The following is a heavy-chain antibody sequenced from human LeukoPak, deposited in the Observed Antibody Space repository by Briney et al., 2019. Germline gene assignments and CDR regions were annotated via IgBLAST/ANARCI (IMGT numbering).Heavy chain of an antibody. D-gene: IGHD1-20*01. CDR2: MNPNSGNT. Sequence: GASVKVSCKASGYTFTSYDINWVRQATGQGLEWMGWMNPNSGNTGYAQKFQGRVTMTRNTSISTAYMELSSLRSEDTAVYYCARDPYCITGSCWGWFDPWGQGTLVTVSS. CDR3: ARDPYCITGSCWGWFDP. CDR1: GYTFTSYD. J-gene: IGHJ5*02. V-gene: IGHV1-8*01.